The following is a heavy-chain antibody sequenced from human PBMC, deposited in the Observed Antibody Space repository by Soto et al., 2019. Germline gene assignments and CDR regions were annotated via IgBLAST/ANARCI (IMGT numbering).Heavy chain of an antibody. Sequence: QEQLVQSGAEVKKPGASVKVSCKTSGYTFTDYDINWVRQATGQGLEWIGWMNPNSGETGYAQKFQGSVTMTRSASLSTAYLELSSLRSEDTAVYYCARVAVAARPRWYNWFDPWGQGTLVTVSS. CDR3: ARVAVAARPRWYNWFDP. V-gene: IGHV1-8*01. CDR2: MNPNSGET. CDR1: GYTFTDYD. J-gene: IGHJ5*02. D-gene: IGHD2-15*01.